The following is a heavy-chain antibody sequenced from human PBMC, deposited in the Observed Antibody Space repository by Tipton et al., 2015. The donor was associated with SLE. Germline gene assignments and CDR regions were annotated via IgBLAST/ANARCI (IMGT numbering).Heavy chain of an antibody. V-gene: IGHV3-30*04. CDR3: ARGASGGGITMVQGVIGY. CDR2: ISYDGSNK. J-gene: IGHJ4*02. CDR1: GFTFSSYA. Sequence: SLRLSCAASGFTFSSYAMHWVRQAPGKGLEWVAVISYDGSNKYYADSVKGRFTISRDNSKNTLYLQMSSLRAEDTAVYYCARGASGGGITMVQGVIGYWGQGTLVTVSS. D-gene: IGHD3-10*01.